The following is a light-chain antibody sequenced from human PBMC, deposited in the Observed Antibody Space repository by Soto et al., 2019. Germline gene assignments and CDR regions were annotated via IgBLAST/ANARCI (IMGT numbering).Light chain of an antibody. CDR2: GAS. J-gene: IGKJ1*01. CDR3: LQDINYPWT. Sequence: AIQMTQSPSSLSASVGDRVTISCRASQGLGNALDWYQQKPGKPPKVRIYGASNLQSGVPPSFCGSGSGTDFTLAISSLQPEDSATYYCLQDINYPWTFGQGTKVDTK. CDR1: QGLGNA. V-gene: IGKV1-6*01.